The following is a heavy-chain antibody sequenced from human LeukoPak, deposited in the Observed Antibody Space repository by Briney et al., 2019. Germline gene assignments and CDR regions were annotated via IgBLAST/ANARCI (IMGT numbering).Heavy chain of an antibody. J-gene: IGHJ4*02. CDR2: TYSGDTT. CDR3: VRDRYYVPDY. V-gene: IGHV3-66*01. CDR1: GIKFSDAW. Sequence: GESLRLSCEVSGIKFSDAWMSWVRQAPGKGLEWVSITYSGDTTYYADSVKGRFTISRGNARNTLYLQMNSLRAEDTAVYYCVRDRYYVPDYWGQGTLVTVSS. D-gene: IGHD3-16*01.